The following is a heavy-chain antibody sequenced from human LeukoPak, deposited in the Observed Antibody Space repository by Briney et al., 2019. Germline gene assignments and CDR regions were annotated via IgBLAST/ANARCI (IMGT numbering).Heavy chain of an antibody. J-gene: IGHJ6*03. CDR1: GFNFSDYG. Sequence: GGSLRLSCAASGFNFSDYGMIWVRQVPGKGLEWVAGITGSDYADHADSVKGRFTISRDNSKNTLYLQMNSLRAEDTAFYYCAKSRNFYYYFMEVSGRGTKVTISS. V-gene: IGHV3-23*01. CDR2: ITGSDYA. CDR3: AKSRNFYYYFMEV.